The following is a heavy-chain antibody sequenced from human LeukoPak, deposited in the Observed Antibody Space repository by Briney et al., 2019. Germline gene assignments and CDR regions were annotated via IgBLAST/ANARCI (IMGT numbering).Heavy chain of an antibody. V-gene: IGHV4-39*07. J-gene: IGHJ4*02. Sequence: SETLSLTCTVSGGSLSSSSYYWGWIRQPPGKGLEWIGSIYYSGSTYYNPSLKSRVTISVDTSKNQFSLKLSSVTAADTAVYYCARRDVAVAAASDYWGQGTLVTVSS. CDR1: GGSLSSSSYY. CDR2: IYYSGST. D-gene: IGHD6-19*01. CDR3: ARRDVAVAAASDY.